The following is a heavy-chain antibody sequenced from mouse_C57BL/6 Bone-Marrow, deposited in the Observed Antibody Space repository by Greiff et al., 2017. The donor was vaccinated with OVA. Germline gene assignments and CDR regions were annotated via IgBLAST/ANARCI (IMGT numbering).Heavy chain of an antibody. CDR3: ARQCCYGSSYGFAY. CDR1: GFTFSSYG. D-gene: IGHD1-1*01. Sequence: EVKLVESGGDLVKPGGSLKLSCAASGFTFSSYGMSWVRQTPDKRLEWVATISSGGSYTYYPESVKGRFTISRENAKNTLYLQMSSRKSEDTAMDYCARQCCYGSSYGFAYWGQGTLVTVSA. J-gene: IGHJ3*01. V-gene: IGHV5-6*01. CDR2: ISSGGSYT.